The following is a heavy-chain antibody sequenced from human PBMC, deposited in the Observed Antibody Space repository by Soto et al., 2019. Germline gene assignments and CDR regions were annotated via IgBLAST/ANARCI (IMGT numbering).Heavy chain of an antibody. D-gene: IGHD2-2*01. CDR1: GGTFSSYT. J-gene: IGHJ6*02. V-gene: IGHV1-69*02. Sequence: QVQLVQSGAEVKKPGSSVKVSCKASGGTFSSYTISWVRQAPGQGLEWMGRIIPILGIANYAQKFQGRVTITADKSTSPAYMELSSLRSEDTAVYYCARGGPLGYCSSTSCYGLYYGMDVWGQGTTVTVS. CDR2: IIPILGIA. CDR3: ARGGPLGYCSSTSCYGLYYGMDV.